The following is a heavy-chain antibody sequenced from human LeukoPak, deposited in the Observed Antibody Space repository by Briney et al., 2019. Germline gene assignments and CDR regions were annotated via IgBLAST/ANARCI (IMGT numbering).Heavy chain of an antibody. CDR1: GCTFSSYA. D-gene: IGHD3-10*01. J-gene: IGHJ4*02. CDR2: ISGSGGST. Sequence: PGGTLRLSCAASGCTFSSYAMSWVRQAPGKGLEWVSAISGSGGSTYYADSVKGRFTISRDNSKNTLYLQMNSLRAEDTAVYYCAKDKSYYYDSGSYGLDYWGQGTLVTVSS. V-gene: IGHV3-23*01. CDR3: AKDKSYYYDSGSYGLDY.